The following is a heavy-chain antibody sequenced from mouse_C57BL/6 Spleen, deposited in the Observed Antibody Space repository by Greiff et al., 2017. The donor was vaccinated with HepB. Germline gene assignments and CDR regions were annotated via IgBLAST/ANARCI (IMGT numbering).Heavy chain of an antibody. D-gene: IGHD1-2*01. CDR2: IHPNSGST. V-gene: IGHV1-64*01. J-gene: IGHJ4*01. Sequence: VQLQQPGAELVKPGASVKLSCKASGYTFTSYWMHWVKQRPGQGLEWIGMIHPNSGSTNYNEKFKSKATLTVDKSSSTAYMQPSSLTSEDSAVYYCAREDHYGPPYYAMDYWGQGTSVTVSS. CDR1: GYTFTSYW. CDR3: AREDHYGPPYYAMDY.